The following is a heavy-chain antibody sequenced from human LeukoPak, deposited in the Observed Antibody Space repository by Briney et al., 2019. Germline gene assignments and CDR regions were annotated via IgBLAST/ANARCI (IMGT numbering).Heavy chain of an antibody. Sequence: GGSLRLSCAASGFTFSSYAMSWVRQAPGKGLEWVSAISGSGGSTYYADSVKGRFTISRDNSKNTLYLQMNSLRAEDTAVYYCARSRSPAGSGSYFLDYWGQGTLVTVSS. V-gene: IGHV3-23*01. CDR3: ARSRSPAGSGSYFLDY. D-gene: IGHD3-10*01. J-gene: IGHJ4*02. CDR1: GFTFSSYA. CDR2: ISGSGGST.